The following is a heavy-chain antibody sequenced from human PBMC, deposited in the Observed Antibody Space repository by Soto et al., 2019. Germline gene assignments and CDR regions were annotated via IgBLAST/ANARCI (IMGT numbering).Heavy chain of an antibody. CDR3: ARGLLTFGGVIVVAFDF. D-gene: IGHD3-16*02. Sequence: GGSLRLSCSVSGITFRNYAMHWVRQAPGRGLEYVSGITSDGDNTWHADSVMGRFAISRDNAKNSLYLQMDSLRADDTAVYYCARGLLTFGGVIVVAFDFWGLGTLVIVSS. CDR2: ITSDGDNT. J-gene: IGHJ4*02. V-gene: IGHV3-64*04. CDR1: GITFRNYA.